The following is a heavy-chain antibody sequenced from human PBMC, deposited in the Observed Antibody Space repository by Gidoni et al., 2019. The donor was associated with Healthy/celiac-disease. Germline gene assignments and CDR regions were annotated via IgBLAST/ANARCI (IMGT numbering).Heavy chain of an antibody. Sequence: QVQLVQSGAEVKKPGSSVKVSCKATGGTFSSYAISWVRQAAGPGFEWMGGTIPIFGTANYAQKFQGRVTLTADESTSTAYMELSSLRSEDAAVYYCATWMVRGPFDIWGQGTMVTVSS. D-gene: IGHD3-10*01. CDR1: GGTFSSYA. V-gene: IGHV1-69*01. J-gene: IGHJ3*02. CDR2: TIPIFGTA. CDR3: ATWMVRGPFDI.